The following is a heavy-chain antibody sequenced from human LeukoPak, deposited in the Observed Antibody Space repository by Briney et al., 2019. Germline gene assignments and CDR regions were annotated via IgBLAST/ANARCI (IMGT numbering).Heavy chain of an antibody. V-gene: IGHV3-64D*06. D-gene: IGHD3-9*01. Sequence: GGSLRLSCSGSGFTFSSYVMQWVRQAPGKGLEYVSGISSDGGSTYYADSVKGRFTISRDNSKNTLYLQMSSLRAEDTAVYYCVKDGRLSLTGYYLNYFDCWGQGTLVTVSS. CDR1: GFTFSSYV. CDR3: VKDGRLSLTGYYLNYFDC. CDR2: ISSDGGST. J-gene: IGHJ4*02.